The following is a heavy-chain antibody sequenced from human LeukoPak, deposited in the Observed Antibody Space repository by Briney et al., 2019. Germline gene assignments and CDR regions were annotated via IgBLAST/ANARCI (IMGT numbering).Heavy chain of an antibody. CDR2: IYYSGST. V-gene: IGHV4-59*01. Sequence: SETLSLTCTVSGGSISSYYWSWIQQPPGKGLEWIGYIYYSGSTNYNPSLKSRVTISVDTSKNQFSLKLSSVTAADTAVYYCARVLSLPARFDPWGQGTLVTVSS. CDR1: GGSISSYY. CDR3: ARVLSLPARFDP. J-gene: IGHJ5*02. D-gene: IGHD2-2*01.